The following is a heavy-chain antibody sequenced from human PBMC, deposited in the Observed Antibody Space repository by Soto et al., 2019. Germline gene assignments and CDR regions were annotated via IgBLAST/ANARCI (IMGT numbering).Heavy chain of an antibody. V-gene: IGHV4-39*01. CDR1: GGSISGSSYY. D-gene: IGHD4-17*01. CDR2: VHYSGST. J-gene: IGHJ4*02. CDR3: ASFSGATYGDYGGGIKY. Sequence: KTSETLSLTCTVSGGSISGSSYYWGWIRQPPGKGLECIGSVHYSGSTDYNPSLKSRVTISVDTSKNQFSLKLSSVTAADTAVYFCASFSGATYGDYGGGIKYWGQGTLVTVS.